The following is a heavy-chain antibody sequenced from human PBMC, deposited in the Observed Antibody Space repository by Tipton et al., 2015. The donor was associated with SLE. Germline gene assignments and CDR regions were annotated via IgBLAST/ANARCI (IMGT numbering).Heavy chain of an antibody. CDR3: ARSSSVRTLLWPTFAY. J-gene: IGHJ4*02. CDR2: FYHRGTT. CDR1: GHSISSGFY. V-gene: IGHV4-38-2*01. Sequence: TLSLTCSVSGHSISSGFYWGWIQQSPGKGLEWIGNFYHRGTTYYDPSLKSRVTISADTSKNHLSLKLTSVTAADTAVYFCARSSSVRTLLWPTFAYWGQGTLVTVSS. D-gene: IGHD2/OR15-2a*01.